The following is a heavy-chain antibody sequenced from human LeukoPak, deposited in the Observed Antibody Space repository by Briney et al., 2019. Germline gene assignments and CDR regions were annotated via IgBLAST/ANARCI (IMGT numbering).Heavy chain of an antibody. CDR3: AKGSGDSCFSPLDS. CDR1: GFTFTTYA. D-gene: IGHD2-15*01. Sequence: PGGSLRLSCAASGFTFTTYAMSWVRQAPGKGLEWVSLICGRGGNTYYAGSVKGRFTISRDNSKNTLSLQMNCLRAEDTAVYYCAKGSGDSCFSPLDSWGQGTLVTVSS. CDR2: ICGRGGNT. J-gene: IGHJ4*02. V-gene: IGHV3-23*01.